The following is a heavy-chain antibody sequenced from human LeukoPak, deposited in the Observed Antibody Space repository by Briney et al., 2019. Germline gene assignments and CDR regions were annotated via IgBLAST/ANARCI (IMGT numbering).Heavy chain of an antibody. CDR2: IYSGGST. CDR3: ARGGDYYDILTGYYPSFDY. V-gene: IGHV3-66*01. CDR1: GFTFSSYA. Sequence: GGSLRLSCAASGFTFSSYAMSWVRQAPGKGLEWVSVIYSGGSTYYADSVKGRFTISRDNSKNTLYLQMNSLRAGDTAVYYCARGGDYYDILTGYYPSFDYWGQGTLVTVSS. D-gene: IGHD3-9*01. J-gene: IGHJ4*02.